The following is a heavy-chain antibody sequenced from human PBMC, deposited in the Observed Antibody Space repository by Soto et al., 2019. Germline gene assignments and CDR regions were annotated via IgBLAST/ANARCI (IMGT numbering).Heavy chain of an antibody. CDR1: GFTFSSYW. CDR3: AREDYGDYGFDY. V-gene: IGHV3-74*01. J-gene: IGHJ4*02. CDR2: INSDGSST. Sequence: GGSLRLSCAASGFTFSSYWMHWVRQAPGKGLVWVSRINSDGSSTSYADSVKGRFTISRDNAKNTLYLQMNSLRAEDTAVYYCAREDYGDYGFDYWGQGTLVTVSS. D-gene: IGHD4-17*01.